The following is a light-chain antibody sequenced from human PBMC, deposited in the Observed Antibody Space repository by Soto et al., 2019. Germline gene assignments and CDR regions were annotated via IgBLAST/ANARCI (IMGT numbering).Light chain of an antibody. CDR3: SSYTSSSALYV. CDR2: EVN. J-gene: IGLJ1*01. CDR1: RSDVGGYTY. V-gene: IGLV2-14*01. Sequence: QCALTQPASMSGSPRQSITISCTGARSDVGGYTYVSWYQQHPGKAPKLMIYEVNNRPSGVSHRFSGSKSGNTASLTICGLQAEDEADYYCSSYTSSSALYVFGTGTKVTVL.